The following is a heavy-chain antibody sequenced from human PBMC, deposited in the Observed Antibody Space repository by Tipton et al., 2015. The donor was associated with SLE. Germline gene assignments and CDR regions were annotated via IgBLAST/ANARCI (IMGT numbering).Heavy chain of an antibody. V-gene: IGHV3-11*04. J-gene: IGHJ4*02. CDR1: GFTFGDYA. CDR2: ISTSSSNI. D-gene: IGHD3-3*01. Sequence: GSLRLSCATSGFTFGDYAMSWVRQAPGKGLEWVSYISTSSSNIYYADSVKGRFTISRDNAKNSLYLQMNSLRAEDTAVYYCARVSPLRFLEWFLDYWGQGTLVTVSS. CDR3: ARVSPLRFLEWFLDY.